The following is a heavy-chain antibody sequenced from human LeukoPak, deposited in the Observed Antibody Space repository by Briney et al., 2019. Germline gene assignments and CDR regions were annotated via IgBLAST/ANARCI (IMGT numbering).Heavy chain of an antibody. CDR2: INHSGST. CDR1: GGSFSGYY. CDR3: ARGGGSGSYYEFDY. Sequence: PSETLSLTCAVYGGSFSGYYWSWIRQPPGKGLEWIGEINHSGSTNYNPSLKSRVTISVDTSKNQFSLKLSSVTAADTAVYYCARGGGSGSYYEFDYWGQGTLVTVSS. J-gene: IGHJ4*02. D-gene: IGHD3-10*01. V-gene: IGHV4-34*01.